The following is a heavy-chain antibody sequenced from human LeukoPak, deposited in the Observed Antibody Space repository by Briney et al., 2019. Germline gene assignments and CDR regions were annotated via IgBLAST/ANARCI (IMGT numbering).Heavy chain of an antibody. CDR3: SSAMWGSQCTCPDY. J-gene: IGHJ4*02. CDR1: GFTFSNFW. Sequence: GGALRVSCAASGFTFSNFWLGSLGQAPGKGREGVGRIRKATECGSTSYSAPFQGTFTISRDDSSNTLYLQLNSPKTEDTAVYFRSSAMWGSQCTCPDYWGQGTLVPVSS. CDR2: IRKATECGST. V-gene: IGHV3-15*06. D-gene: IGHD1-26*01.